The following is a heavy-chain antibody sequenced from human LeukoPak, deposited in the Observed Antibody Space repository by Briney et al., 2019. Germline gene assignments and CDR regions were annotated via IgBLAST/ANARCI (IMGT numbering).Heavy chain of an antibody. Sequence: LSLTCVVNGGSFTGLFWSWICQAPGKGLEWVSYISSSGSTIYYADSVKGRFTISRDNAKNSLYLQMNSLRAEDTAVYYCAELGITMIGGVWGKGTTVTISS. D-gene: IGHD3-10*02. CDR2: ISSSGSTI. CDR3: AELGITMIGGV. V-gene: IGHV3-11*04. J-gene: IGHJ6*04. CDR1: GGSFTGLF.